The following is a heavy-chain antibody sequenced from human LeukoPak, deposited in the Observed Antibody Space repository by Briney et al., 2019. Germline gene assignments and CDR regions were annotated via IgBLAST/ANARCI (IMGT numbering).Heavy chain of an antibody. Sequence: PGGSLRLSCAASGFTFSSYAMSWVRQAPGKGLEWVSAISGSGGSTYYADSVKGRFTISRDNSKNTVFLQMRSVRVEDTAVYFCARAGRGRDTSHYYFDSWGRGTQVSVSS. CDR3: ARAGRGRDTSHYYFDS. D-gene: IGHD3-10*01. CDR2: ISGSGGST. J-gene: IGHJ4*02. V-gene: IGHV3-23*01. CDR1: GFTFSSYA.